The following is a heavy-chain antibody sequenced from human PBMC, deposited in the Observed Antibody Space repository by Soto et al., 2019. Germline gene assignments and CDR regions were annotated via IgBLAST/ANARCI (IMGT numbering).Heavy chain of an antibody. CDR2: IYWDNDK. D-gene: IGHD3-16*02. J-gene: IGHJ3*02. Sequence: QITLKESGPTLVEPTQTLTLTCTFSGFSLTTRQVGVGWIRQPPGQALEWLAVIYWDNDKRYSPSLERRLTVTKDTSKNQVVLTMTNMDPMDTATYYCAHLMITYGGVIADDDFDIWGQGTMVTVSS. V-gene: IGHV2-5*02. CDR3: AHLMITYGGVIADDDFDI. CDR1: GFSLTTRQVG.